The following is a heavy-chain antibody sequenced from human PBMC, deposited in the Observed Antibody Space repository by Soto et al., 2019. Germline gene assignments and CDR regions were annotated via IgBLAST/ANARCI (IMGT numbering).Heavy chain of an antibody. CDR1: GFTFNTLV. Sequence: EVQLLESRGGLVQPGGSLRLSCAASGFTFNTLVMNWVRQAPGKGLVWESYISGTTDTIKYADSVRGRFTISRDNASYTMMLQRDRLSPADTVVYVCVRPRGVVTDVAYFDSW. D-gene: IGHD2-21*02. V-gene: IGHV3-48*01. CDR2: ISGTTDTI. J-gene: IGHJ4*01. CDR3: VRPRGVVTDVAYFDS.